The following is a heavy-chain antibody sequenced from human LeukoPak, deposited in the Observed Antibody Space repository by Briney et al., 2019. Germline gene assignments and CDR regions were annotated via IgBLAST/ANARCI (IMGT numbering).Heavy chain of an antibody. CDR3: ASHVGATTGDRSDY. CDR2: ISSSSSYI. V-gene: IGHV3-21*01. CDR1: GFTFSSYS. D-gene: IGHD1-26*01. J-gene: IGHJ4*02. Sequence: PGGSLRLSCAASGFTFSSYSMNWVRQAPGKGLEWVSSISSSSSYIYYADSVKGRFSISRDNAKNSLYLQMNSLRAEDTAVYYCASHVGATTGDRSDYWSQGTLVTVSS.